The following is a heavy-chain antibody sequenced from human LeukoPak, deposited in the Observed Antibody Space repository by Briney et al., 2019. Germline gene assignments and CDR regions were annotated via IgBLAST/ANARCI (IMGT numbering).Heavy chain of an antibody. CDR3: ARGGSPYYYYYMDV. J-gene: IGHJ6*03. D-gene: IGHD3-10*01. V-gene: IGHV3-13*01. CDR1: GFTFSSYD. Sequence: GGSLRLSCPASGFTFSSYDMHWVRQATGKGLEWVSAIGTAGDTYYPGSVRGRFTISRENAKNSLYLQMNSLRAGDTAVYYCARGGSPYYYYYMDVWGKGTTVTVSS. CDR2: IGTAGDT.